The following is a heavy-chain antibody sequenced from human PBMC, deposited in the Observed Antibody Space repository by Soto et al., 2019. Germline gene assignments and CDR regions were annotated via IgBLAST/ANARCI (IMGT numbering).Heavy chain of an antibody. CDR2: ISGSGGST. CDR1: GFTFSSYA. V-gene: IGHV3-23*01. CDR3: AKLPYYDFWSGYYLYNWFDP. Sequence: LRLSCAASGFTFSSYAMSWVRQAPGKGLEWVSAISGSGGSTYYADSVKGRFTISRDNSKNTLYLQMNSLRAEDTAVYYCAKLPYYDFWSGYYLYNWFDPWGQGTLVTVSS. D-gene: IGHD3-3*01. J-gene: IGHJ5*02.